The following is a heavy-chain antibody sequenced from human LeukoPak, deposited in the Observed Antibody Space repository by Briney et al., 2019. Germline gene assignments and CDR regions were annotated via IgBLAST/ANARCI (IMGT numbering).Heavy chain of an antibody. CDR2: IYPGDSDT. J-gene: IGHJ3*02. CDR1: GYSFTSYW. D-gene: IGHD2-2*01. V-gene: IGHV5-51*01. Sequence: GESLKISCKGSGYSFTSYWIGWVRQMPGKDLEWMGIIYPGDSDTRYSPSFQGQVTISADKSISTAYLQWSSLKASDTAMYYCARVNCSSTSCYWVDAFDIWGQGTMVTVSS. CDR3: ARVNCSSTSCYWVDAFDI.